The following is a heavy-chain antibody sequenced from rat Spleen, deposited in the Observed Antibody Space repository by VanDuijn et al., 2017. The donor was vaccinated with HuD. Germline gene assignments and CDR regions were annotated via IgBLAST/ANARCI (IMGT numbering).Heavy chain of an antibody. D-gene: IGHD5-1*01. J-gene: IGHJ1*01. Sequence: EVQLVESGGGLVQPGRSLKLSCAASGFTFSDYNMAWVRQAPKKGLEWVATISYDGSSTYYRDSVKGRFTISRDNAKSTLYLQMDSLRSEDTATYYCARHPVSNWEHYWYFDFWGPGTMVTVSS. CDR2: ISYDGSST. CDR3: ARHPVSNWEHYWYFDF. V-gene: IGHV5-7*01. CDR1: GFTFSDYN.